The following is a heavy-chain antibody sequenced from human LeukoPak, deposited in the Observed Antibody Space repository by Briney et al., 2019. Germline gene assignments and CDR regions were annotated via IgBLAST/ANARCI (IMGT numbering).Heavy chain of an antibody. J-gene: IGHJ4*02. V-gene: IGHV4-59*01. D-gene: IGHD3-16*01. CDR3: ARDRLGGTAQDY. CDR2: IYYSGST. Sequence: SETLSLTCTVSGGSISSYDWSWIRQPPGKGLEWIGYIYYSGSTNYNPSLQSRVTISVDTSTNQFSLKLRSVTAADTAVYYCARDRLGGTAQDYWGQGTLVTVSS. CDR1: GGSISSYD.